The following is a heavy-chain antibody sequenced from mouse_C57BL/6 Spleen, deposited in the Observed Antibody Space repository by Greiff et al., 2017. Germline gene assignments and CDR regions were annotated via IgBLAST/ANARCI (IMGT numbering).Heavy chain of an antibody. J-gene: IGHJ2*01. CDR3: TRRAYYGSSPYYFDY. CDR1: GYTFTDYE. Sequence: VQLQQSGAELVRPGASVTLSCKASGYTFTDYEMHWVKQTPVHGLEWIGAIDPETGGTAYNQKFKGKAILTADKSSSTAYMELRSLTSEDSAVYYCTRRAYYGSSPYYFDYWGQGTTLTVSS. V-gene: IGHV1-15*01. D-gene: IGHD1-1*01. CDR2: IDPETGGT.